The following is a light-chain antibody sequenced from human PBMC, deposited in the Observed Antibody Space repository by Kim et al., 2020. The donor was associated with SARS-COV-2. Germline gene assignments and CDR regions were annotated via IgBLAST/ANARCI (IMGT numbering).Light chain of an antibody. CDR3: GFRDQHGPGV. V-gene: IGLV3-19*01. Sequence: SSELTQDPDVSVALGQTVRITCQGDSLRKYPASWYQQKPGQAPILVIHDKNNVPPSEVPDRLSRANSGNTPFLTITGTRVEGEAAYYCGFRDQHGPGVFG. CDR2: DKN. CDR1: SLRKYP. J-gene: IGLJ3*02.